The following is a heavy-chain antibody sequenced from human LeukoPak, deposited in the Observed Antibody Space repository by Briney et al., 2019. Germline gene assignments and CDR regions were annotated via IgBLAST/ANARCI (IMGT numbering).Heavy chain of an antibody. Sequence: GVTLRRSCAASGFTVSSNYMSWVRQAPGKGLEWVSVIYSGGSTYYADSVKGRFTISRDNSKNTLYLQMNSLRAEDTAVYYCARDLGSGYYYYGMDVWGQGTTVTVSS. J-gene: IGHJ6*02. CDR3: ARDLGSGYYYYGMDV. CDR2: IYSGGST. D-gene: IGHD7-27*01. V-gene: IGHV3-53*01. CDR1: GFTVSSNY.